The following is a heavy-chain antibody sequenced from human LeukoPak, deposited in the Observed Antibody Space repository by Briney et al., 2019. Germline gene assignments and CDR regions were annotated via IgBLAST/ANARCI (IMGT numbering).Heavy chain of an antibody. CDR2: ISGSGGST. CDR3: AKDPSYILLWFGELYY. CDR1: GFTFSSYA. Sequence: PGGSLRLSCAASGFTFSSYAMSWVRQAPGKGLEWVSAISGSGGSTYYADSVKGRFTISRDNSKNTLYLQMDSLRAEDTAVYYCAKDPSYILLWFGELYYWGQGTLVTVSS. D-gene: IGHD3-10*01. J-gene: IGHJ4*02. V-gene: IGHV3-23*01.